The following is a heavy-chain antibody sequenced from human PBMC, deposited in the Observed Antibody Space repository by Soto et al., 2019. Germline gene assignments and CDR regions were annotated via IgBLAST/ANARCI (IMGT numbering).Heavy chain of an antibody. D-gene: IGHD3-16*02. CDR3: AGDYIWGSYRSYYMDV. J-gene: IGHJ6*03. CDR1: GGSISSYY. V-gene: IGHV4-59*01. Sequence: SETLSLTCTVFGGSISSYYWSWIRQPPGKGLEWIGYIYYSGSTNYNPSLKSRVTISVDTSKNQFSLKLSSVTAADTAVYYCAGDYIWGSYRSYYMDVWGKGTTVTVSS. CDR2: IYYSGST.